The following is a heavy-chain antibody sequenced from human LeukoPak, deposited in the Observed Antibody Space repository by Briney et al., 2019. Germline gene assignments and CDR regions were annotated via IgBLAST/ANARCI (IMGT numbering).Heavy chain of an antibody. J-gene: IGHJ6*03. CDR2: IKQDGSEK. V-gene: IGHV3-7*01. D-gene: IGHD3-10*01. CDR3: AKDRVVRGVISYYMDV. CDR1: GFTFSSYW. Sequence: GGSLRLSCAASGFTFSSYWMSWVRQAPGKGLEWVANIKQDGSEKYYADSVKGRFTISRDNSKNTLYLQMNSLRAEDTAVYYCAKDRVVRGVISYYMDVWGKGTTVTVSS.